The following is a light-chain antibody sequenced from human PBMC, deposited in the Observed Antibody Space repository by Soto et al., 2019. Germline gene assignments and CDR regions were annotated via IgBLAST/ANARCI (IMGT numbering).Light chain of an antibody. CDR1: SSDVGGYNF. J-gene: IGLJ1*01. CDR2: GVT. CDR3: ISYTRLSTYV. V-gene: IGLV2-14*01. Sequence: SELTQLASVSGSPGQSITISCTGTSSDVGGYNFVSWYQQHPDKAPKLMIYGVTNRPSGVSNRFSGSKSGNTASLTISGLQAEDEADYYSISYTRLSTYVFGTGSKSPS.